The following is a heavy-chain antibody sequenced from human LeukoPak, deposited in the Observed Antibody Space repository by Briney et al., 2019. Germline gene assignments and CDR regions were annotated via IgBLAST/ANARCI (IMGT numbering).Heavy chain of an antibody. CDR3: TRGPADFDY. J-gene: IGHJ4*02. CDR1: GFTFGDYA. CDR2: IRSKAYGGTT. Sequence: GRSLRLSCTASGFTFGDYAMSWVRQAPGKGLEWVGFIRSKAYGGTTEYAASVKGRFTISRDDSKSIAYLQMNSLKTEDTAVYYCTRGPADFDYWGQGTLVTVSS. V-gene: IGHV3-49*04.